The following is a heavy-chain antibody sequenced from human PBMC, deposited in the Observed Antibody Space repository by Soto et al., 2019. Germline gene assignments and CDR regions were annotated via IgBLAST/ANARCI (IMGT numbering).Heavy chain of an antibody. CDR2: VYNSGST. J-gene: IGHJ4*02. Sequence: LSPTCTVSGGSISSNYWTWIRQPPGKGLEWIGYVYNSGSTNYNPSLKSRVTISEDTSKSQFSLKVNSMTAADTAVYYCARYRREAVAGYTLDNWGQGILVTVSS. CDR1: GGSISSNY. D-gene: IGHD6-13*01. CDR3: ARYRREAVAGYTLDN. V-gene: IGHV4-59*01.